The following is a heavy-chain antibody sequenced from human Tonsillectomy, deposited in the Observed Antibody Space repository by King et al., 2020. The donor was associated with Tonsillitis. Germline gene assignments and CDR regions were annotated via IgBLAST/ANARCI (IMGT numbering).Heavy chain of an antibody. D-gene: IGHD5-18*01. Sequence: VQLVESGGGVVQPGRSLRLSCAASGFTFSSYGMHWVRQAPGKGLEWVAVISYDGSNKYYADSVKGRFTISRDNSKNTLYLQMNSLRAEDTAVYYCAKDWDTAMVTPFDYWGQGTLVTVSS. V-gene: IGHV3-30*18. CDR2: ISYDGSNK. J-gene: IGHJ4*02. CDR1: GFTFSSYG. CDR3: AKDWDTAMVTPFDY.